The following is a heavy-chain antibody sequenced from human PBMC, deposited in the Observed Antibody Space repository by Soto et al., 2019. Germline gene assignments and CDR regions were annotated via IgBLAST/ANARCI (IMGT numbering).Heavy chain of an antibody. D-gene: IGHD6-13*01. CDR3: ARGRASRGQRDLDF. Sequence: QVQLQQWGAGLLKPSETLSLTCGVYGGSFSGYYWNWIRQPPGKGLEWIGEINPSGGTNYNPSLKSRVHISAGTSKNQFSLKLSSVTAADQAVYYWARGRASRGQRDLDFWGQGTLVTVSS. J-gene: IGHJ4*02. CDR1: GGSFSGYY. CDR2: INPSGGT. V-gene: IGHV4-34*01.